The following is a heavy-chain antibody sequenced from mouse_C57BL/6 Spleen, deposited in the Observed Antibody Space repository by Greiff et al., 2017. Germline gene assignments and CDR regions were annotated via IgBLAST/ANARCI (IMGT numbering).Heavy chain of an antibody. CDR3: TRRSTTVVGDFDY. V-gene: IGHV1-15*01. Sequence: VKLMESGAELVRPGASVTLSCKASGYTFPDYEMHWVKQTPVHGLEWIGAIDPETGGTAYNQKFKGKAILTADKSSSTAYMELRSLTSEDSAVYYCTRRSTTVVGDFDYWGQGTTLTVSS. CDR2: IDPETGGT. CDR1: GYTFPDYE. D-gene: IGHD1-1*01. J-gene: IGHJ2*01.